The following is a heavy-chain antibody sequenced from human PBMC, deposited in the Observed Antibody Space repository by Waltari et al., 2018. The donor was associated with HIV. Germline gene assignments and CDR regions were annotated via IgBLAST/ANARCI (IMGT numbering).Heavy chain of an antibody. J-gene: IGHJ4*02. CDR1: TGYITQSYY. V-gene: IGHV4-39*01. CDR3: VALRTVTGTIDK. Sequence: QLQLQESGPALVKPSETLSLTCTVSTGYITQSYYWGWVRQFPGTGLEWIGSIYSNGVSHYAPSLKSRVALSVDMSKNQFSVTLTAVTAADTSRYFCVALRTVTGTIDKWGQGTLVTVS. D-gene: IGHD6-19*01. CDR2: IYSNGVS.